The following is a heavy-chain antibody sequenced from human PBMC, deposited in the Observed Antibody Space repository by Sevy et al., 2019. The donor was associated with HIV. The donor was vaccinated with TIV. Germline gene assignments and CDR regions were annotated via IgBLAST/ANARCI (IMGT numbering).Heavy chain of an antibody. D-gene: IGHD3-10*01. CDR1: GFTFSSYS. J-gene: IGHJ6*02. CDR2: ISSSSSYI. CDR3: ARELLAGFFGLHGMDV. Sequence: GGSLRLSCAASGFTFSSYSMNWVHQAPGKGLEWVSSISSSSSYIYYADSVKGRFTISRDNAKNSLYLQMNSLRAEDTAVYYCARELLAGFFGLHGMDVWGQGTTVTVSS. V-gene: IGHV3-21*01.